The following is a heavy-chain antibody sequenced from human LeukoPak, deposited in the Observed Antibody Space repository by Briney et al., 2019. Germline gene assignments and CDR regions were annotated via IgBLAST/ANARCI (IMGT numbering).Heavy chain of an antibody. CDR2: ISAYNGNT. D-gene: IGHD6-19*01. CDR1: GYTFTSYG. V-gene: IGHV1-18*01. J-gene: IGHJ3*02. CDR3: ARGSIAVAVHAFDI. Sequence: ASVKVSCKASGYTFTSYGISWVRQAPGQGLEWMGWISAYNGNTNYAQKLQGRVTMTTDISTSTAYMELRSLRSDDTAVYYCARGSIAVAVHAFDIWGQGTMVTVSS.